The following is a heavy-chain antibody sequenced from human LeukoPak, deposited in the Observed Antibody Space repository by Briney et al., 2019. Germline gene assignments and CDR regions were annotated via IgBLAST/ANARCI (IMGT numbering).Heavy chain of an antibody. V-gene: IGHV3-23*01. CDR2: IGSSAGGT. D-gene: IGHD6-19*01. J-gene: IGHJ4*02. CDR3: AKLPTASGSRGAFDY. Sequence: PGGSLRLSCAASGFAFSSYGMSWVRQAPGKGLEWVSSIGSSAGGTYYADSVKGRLTISRDNSKNTLYLQMSSLRAEDTAVYYCAKLPTASGSRGAFDYWGQGTLVTVSS. CDR1: GFAFSSYG.